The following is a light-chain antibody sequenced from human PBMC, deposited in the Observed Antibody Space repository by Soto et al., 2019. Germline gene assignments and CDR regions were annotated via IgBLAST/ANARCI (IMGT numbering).Light chain of an antibody. Sequence: QSVLTQPPSVSGAPGQIVTISCTGSSCNIGAGSDVHWYQQSPGRVPKLLVYGNKHRPSGVPDRFSASKSGTSASLAISGLQAEDEADYYCQSYANSLSVVLFGGGTKLTVL. J-gene: IGLJ2*01. CDR3: QSYANSLSVVL. V-gene: IGLV1-40*01. CDR2: GNK. CDR1: SCNIGAGSD.